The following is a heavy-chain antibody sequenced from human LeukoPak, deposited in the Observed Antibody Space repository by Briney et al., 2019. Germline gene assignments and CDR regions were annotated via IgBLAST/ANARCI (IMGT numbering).Heavy chain of an antibody. CDR3: ARDGALDDAFDI. D-gene: IGHD1-26*01. J-gene: IGHJ3*02. CDR2: INPSGGST. Sequence: GASVKVSCKASGYTFTSYYMHWVRRAPGQGLEWMGIINPSGGSTSYAQKFQGRVTMTRDMSTSTVYMELSSLRSEDTAVYYCARDGALDDAFDIWGQGTMVTVSS. CDR1: GYTFTSYY. V-gene: IGHV1-46*01.